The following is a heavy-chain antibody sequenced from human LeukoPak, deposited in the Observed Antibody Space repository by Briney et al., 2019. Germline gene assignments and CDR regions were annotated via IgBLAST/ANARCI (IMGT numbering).Heavy chain of an antibody. V-gene: IGHV3-9*01. J-gene: IGHJ5*02. CDR1: GFTFDDYA. CDR3: VRDRCSSTSCHDSPNWFDP. Sequence: PGGSLRLSCAASGFTFDDYAMHWVRQVPGKGLEWVSGISWNSGSIGYADSVKGRFTISRDNAKNSLYLQMNSLRGEDTALYYCVRDRCSSTSCHDSPNWFDPWGQGTLVTVSS. D-gene: IGHD2-2*01. CDR2: ISWNSGSI.